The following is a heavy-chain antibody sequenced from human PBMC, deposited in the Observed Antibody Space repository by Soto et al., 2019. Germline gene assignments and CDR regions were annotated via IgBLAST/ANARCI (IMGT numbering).Heavy chain of an antibody. CDR3: ARDFGHGYYLDY. J-gene: IGHJ4*02. Sequence: GGSLRLSCVASGFSFSNYNMNWVRQAPGKGLEWVSYITDSSDTVHYADSVRGRFTISRDNAESSLYLQMNSLRDEDTAVYFCARDFGHGYYLDYWGRGTLVTV. V-gene: IGHV3-48*02. CDR1: GFSFSNYN. D-gene: IGHD3-3*01. CDR2: ITDSSDTV.